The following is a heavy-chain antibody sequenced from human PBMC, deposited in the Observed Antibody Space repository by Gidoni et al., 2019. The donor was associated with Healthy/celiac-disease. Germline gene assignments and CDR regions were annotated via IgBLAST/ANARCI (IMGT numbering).Heavy chain of an antibody. Sequence: QLQLQVSGPGLVKPSETLSLTGTVSGGSISSSSHSWGWIRQPPGKGLEWIGSIYYSGSTYYNPSLKSRVTISVDTSKNQFSLKLSSVTAADTAVYYCARRLGGSYPNWFDPWGQGTLVTVSS. CDR3: ARRLGGSYPNWFDP. J-gene: IGHJ5*02. CDR1: GGSISSSSHS. CDR2: IYYSGST. D-gene: IGHD1-26*01. V-gene: IGHV4-39*01.